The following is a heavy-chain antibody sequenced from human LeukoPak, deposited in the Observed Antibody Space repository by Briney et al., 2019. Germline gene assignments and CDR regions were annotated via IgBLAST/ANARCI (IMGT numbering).Heavy chain of an antibody. D-gene: IGHD4-17*01. CDR3: AREGYSDHQLDY. CDR1: GGSISSYY. Sequence: SETPSLTCTVSGGSISSYYWNWIRQPAGKGLEWIGRIHPSGSTNYNPSLKSRVTIFSDTSNKQFSLKLRSVTAADTAVYYCAREGYSDHQLDYWGQGTLVTVSS. CDR2: IHPSGST. V-gene: IGHV4-4*07. J-gene: IGHJ4*02.